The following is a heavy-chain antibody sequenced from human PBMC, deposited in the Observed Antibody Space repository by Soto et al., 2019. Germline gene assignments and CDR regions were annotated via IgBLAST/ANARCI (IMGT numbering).Heavy chain of an antibody. CDR1: GYTFTGYY. CDR3: ARDPGYCSSTSCYYGMDV. Sequence: ASVKVSCKASGYTFTGYYMHWVRQAPGQGLEWMGWINPNSGGTNYAQKFQGWVTMTRDTSISTAYMELSRLRSDDTAVYYCARDPGYCSSTSCYYGMDVWGQGTTVTVSS. J-gene: IGHJ6*02. V-gene: IGHV1-2*04. CDR2: INPNSGGT. D-gene: IGHD2-2*01.